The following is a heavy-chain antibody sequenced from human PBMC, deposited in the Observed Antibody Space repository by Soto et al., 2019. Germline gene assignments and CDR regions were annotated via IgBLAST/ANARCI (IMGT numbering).Heavy chain of an antibody. D-gene: IGHD3-3*01. CDR2: IYYSGTS. CDR3: VRDGENWFDP. CDR1: GGAISSAGYY. J-gene: IGHJ5*02. Sequence: QVQLQESGPGLVKPSQTLSLTCTVSGGAISSAGYYWSWIRQHPGKGLEWIGYIYYSGTSHYNPSLKSRVTLAVDTSKNQFSLELNSVTAADTAVYYCVRDGENWFDPWGQGTLVTVSS. V-gene: IGHV4-31*03.